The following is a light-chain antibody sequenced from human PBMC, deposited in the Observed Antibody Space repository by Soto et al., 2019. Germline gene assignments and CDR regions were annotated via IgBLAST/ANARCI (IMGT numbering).Light chain of an antibody. CDR3: SSYAGSNNYV. J-gene: IGLJ1*01. V-gene: IGLV2-8*01. CDR2: EVN. Sequence: QSALTQPPSASGSPGQSVAISCTGTSSDVGGYNSVSWYQHHPGKAPKLIIYEVNKRPSGVPDRFSGSKSANTASLTVSGLQAEDEADYYCSSYAGSNNYVFGTGTKLTVL. CDR1: SSDVGGYNS.